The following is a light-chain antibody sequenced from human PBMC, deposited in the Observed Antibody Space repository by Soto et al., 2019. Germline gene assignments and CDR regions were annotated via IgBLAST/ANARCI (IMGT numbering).Light chain of an antibody. J-gene: IGLJ1*01. CDR2: EVT. Sequence: QSALTQPASVSGSPGQSITISCSGTSSDVGGYNYVSWYQQNPGKAPKLMIYEVTNRPSGVSSRFSGSKSGNTAYLTISGLQAEDEADYCCLSYSGSSSSYVFGTGTKVTV. CDR3: LSYSGSSSSYV. CDR1: SSDVGGYNY. V-gene: IGLV2-14*01.